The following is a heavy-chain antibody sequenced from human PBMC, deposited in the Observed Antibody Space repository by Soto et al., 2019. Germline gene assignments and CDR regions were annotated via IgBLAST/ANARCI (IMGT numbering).Heavy chain of an antibody. CDR3: ARDLYDYSNYVAY. Sequence: GGSLRLSCAASGFTVSSNYMSWVRQAPGKGLEWVSVIYSGGSTYYADSVKGRFTISRDNSKNTLYLQMNSLRAEDTAVYYCARDLYDYSNYVAYWGQGTLVTVSS. D-gene: IGHD4-4*01. J-gene: IGHJ4*02. V-gene: IGHV3-66*01. CDR2: IYSGGST. CDR1: GFTVSSNY.